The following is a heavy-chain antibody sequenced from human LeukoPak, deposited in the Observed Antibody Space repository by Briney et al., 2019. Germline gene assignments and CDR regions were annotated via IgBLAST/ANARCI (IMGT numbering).Heavy chain of an antibody. V-gene: IGHV3-33*06. J-gene: IGHJ3*02. CDR1: GFTFSSYG. CDR3: AKGLWFGENDAFDI. CDR2: IWYDGSNK. D-gene: IGHD3-10*01. Sequence: GGSLRLSCAASGFTFSSYGMHWVRQAPGKGLEWVAVIWYDGSNKYYADSVKGRFTISRDNSKNTLYLQMNSLRAEDTAVYYCAKGLWFGENDAFDIWGQGTMVTVSS.